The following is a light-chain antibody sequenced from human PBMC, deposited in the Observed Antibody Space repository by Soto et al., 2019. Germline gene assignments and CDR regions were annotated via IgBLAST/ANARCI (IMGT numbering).Light chain of an antibody. V-gene: IGLV2-11*01. Sequence: QSVLTQPRSVSGSPGQSVAISCTGTSSDVGGYNYVSWYQQHPGKAPKLMIYDVTKRPSGVPDRFSGSKSGNTASLTISGLQAEDEADYYCCPYGGRLYVFGTGTKVPVL. J-gene: IGLJ1*01. CDR1: SSDVGGYNY. CDR2: DVT. CDR3: CPYGGRLYV.